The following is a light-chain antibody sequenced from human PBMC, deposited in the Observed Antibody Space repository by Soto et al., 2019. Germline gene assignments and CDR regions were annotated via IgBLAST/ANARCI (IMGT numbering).Light chain of an antibody. V-gene: IGKV1-39*01. CDR2: AAS. CDR3: QQSYSTPLT. Sequence: DVEMTKNTSSLSASVGDRVTITCRASQSISSYLNWYQQKPGKAPKLLIYAASSLQSGVPSRFSGSGSGTDFTLTISSLQPEDFATYYCQQSYSTPLTFGGGTKVDIK. J-gene: IGKJ4*01. CDR1: QSISSY.